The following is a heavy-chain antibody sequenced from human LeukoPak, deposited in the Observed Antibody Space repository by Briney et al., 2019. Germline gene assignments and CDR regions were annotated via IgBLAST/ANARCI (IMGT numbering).Heavy chain of an antibody. CDR1: GASVSTSSYY. V-gene: IGHV4-39*01. CDR3: AKQRLANNDILTGYYF. CDR2: THYSGST. D-gene: IGHD3-9*01. J-gene: IGHJ4*02. Sequence: SETLSLTCTVSGASVSTSSYYWGWLRQSPGRGLEWIASTHYSGSTFYTPSLKSRVTIFVDTSKNRFSLTLRSVTAADTAVYYCAKQRLANNDILTGYYFWGQGILVTLSS.